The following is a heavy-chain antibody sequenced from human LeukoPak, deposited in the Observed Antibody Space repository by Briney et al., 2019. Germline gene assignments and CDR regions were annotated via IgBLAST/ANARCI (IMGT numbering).Heavy chain of an antibody. CDR3: TRDLERLFDY. V-gene: IGHV3-49*04. Sequence: GGSLRLSCTASGFTFGDYAMSWVRQAPGKGLEWVGFIRSKAYGGTTEYAASVKGRFTISRDDSKSIAYLQMNSLKTEDTAVYYCTRDLERLFDYWGQGTLVTVSS. J-gene: IGHJ4*02. D-gene: IGHD1-1*01. CDR1: GFTFGDYA. CDR2: IRSKAYGGTT.